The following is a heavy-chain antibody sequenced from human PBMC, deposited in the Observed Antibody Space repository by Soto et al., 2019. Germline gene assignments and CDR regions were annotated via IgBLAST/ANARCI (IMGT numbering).Heavy chain of an antibody. J-gene: IGHJ4*02. CDR1: GYTFTSYY. CDR3: ARVIAAAGTLDY. CDR2: INPSGGST. D-gene: IGHD6-13*01. Sequence: ASVNVSCKASGYTFTSYYMHWVRQAPGQGLEWMGIINPSGGSTSYAQKFQGRVTMTRDKSTSTVYMELSSLRSEDTAVYYCARVIAAAGTLDYRGQGTLVTVSS. V-gene: IGHV1-46*01.